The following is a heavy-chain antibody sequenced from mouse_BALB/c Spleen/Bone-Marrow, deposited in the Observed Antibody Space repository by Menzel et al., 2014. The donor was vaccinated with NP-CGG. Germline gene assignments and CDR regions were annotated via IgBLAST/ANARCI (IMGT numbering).Heavy chain of an antibody. Sequence: VQLKESGTVLARPGASVKMSCKASGYTFTSYWMHWVKQRPGQGLEWIGTIYPGNSDTTYNQKFKGKAKLTAVTSTSTAYMELSSLTSEDSAVYYCTTLARNYFDYWGQGTTLTVSS. CDR3: TTLARNYFDY. J-gene: IGHJ2*01. CDR2: IYPGNSDT. CDR1: GYTFTSYW. V-gene: IGHV1-5*01.